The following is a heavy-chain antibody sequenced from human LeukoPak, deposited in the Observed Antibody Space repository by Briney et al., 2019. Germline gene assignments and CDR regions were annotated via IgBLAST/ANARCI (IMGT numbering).Heavy chain of an antibody. CDR2: ISGSGGST. J-gene: IGHJ4*02. V-gene: IGHV3-23*01. CDR3: AKGGTAMVNFDY. Sequence: GGSLRLSCAASGFTVSSNYMSWVRQAPGKGLEWVSAISGSGGSTYYADSVKGRFTISRDNSKNTLYLQMNSLRAEDTAVYYCAKGGTAMVNFDYWGQGTLVTVSS. CDR1: GFTVSSNY. D-gene: IGHD5-18*01.